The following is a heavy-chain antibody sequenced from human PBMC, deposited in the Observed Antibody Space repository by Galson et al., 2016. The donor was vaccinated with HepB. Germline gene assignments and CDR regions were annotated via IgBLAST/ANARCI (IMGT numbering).Heavy chain of an antibody. D-gene: IGHD6-6*01. CDR2: ISGSGGRI. CDR1: GFTSSNYA. V-gene: IGHV3-23*01. CDR3: AKGGNTAARSFRRDTPFDY. Sequence: SLRLSCAASGFTSSNYAMNWVRQAPGKGLEWVSSISGSGGRIYYADSVKGRFTISRDNSKNTLYLQMNSLRAEDTAVYYCAKGGNTAARSFRRDTPFDYSGQGTLVTVSS. J-gene: IGHJ4*02.